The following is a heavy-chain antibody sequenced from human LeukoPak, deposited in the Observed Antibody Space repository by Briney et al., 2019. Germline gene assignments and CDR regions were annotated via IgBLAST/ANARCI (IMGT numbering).Heavy chain of an antibody. CDR3: ARVRFAIIDY. Sequence: GGSLRLSCAASGFTVSSNYMSWVRQAPGKGLEWVSVIYSGGSTYYADSVKGRFTISRDNSKNTLYLQMNSLRAEDAAVYYCARVRFAIIDYWGQGTLVTVSS. V-gene: IGHV3-53*01. J-gene: IGHJ4*02. D-gene: IGHD3-3*01. CDR2: IYSGGST. CDR1: GFTVSSNY.